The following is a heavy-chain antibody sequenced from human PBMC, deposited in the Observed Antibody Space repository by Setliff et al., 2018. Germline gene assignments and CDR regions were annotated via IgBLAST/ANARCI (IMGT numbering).Heavy chain of an antibody. J-gene: IGHJ3*02. CDR3: VKEEGWDSLQDAFDI. CDR2: IDHSGSA. Sequence: SETLSLTCTVSGDSISSGDYFWSWIRQPPGKGLEWIAYIDHSGSAYYNPSLKSRVTMSVDTSKNTLYLQMNSLRAEDTAVYYCVKEEGWDSLQDAFDIWGQGTMVTVSS. V-gene: IGHV4-30-4*08. CDR1: GDSISSGDYF. D-gene: IGHD1-26*01.